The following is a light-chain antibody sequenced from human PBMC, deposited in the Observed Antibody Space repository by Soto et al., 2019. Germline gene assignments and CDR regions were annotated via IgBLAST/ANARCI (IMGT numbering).Light chain of an antibody. CDR3: QQYGSSPRT. CDR2: GAP. V-gene: IGKV3-20*01. Sequence: EIVLTQSPGTLSLSPGERATLSCRASQSVSSSYVDWYQQKPSHAPPPLIYGAPSRATSIPDRFSGSGSATDFALTIIRLEPEDFAVYYCQQYGSSPRTFGGGTKVDIK. J-gene: IGKJ4*01. CDR1: QSVSSSY.